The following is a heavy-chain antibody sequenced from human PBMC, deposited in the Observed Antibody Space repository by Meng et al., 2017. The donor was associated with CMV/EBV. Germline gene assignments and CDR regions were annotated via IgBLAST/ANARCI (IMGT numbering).Heavy chain of an antibody. V-gene: IGHV1-18*01. J-gene: IGHJ6*02. Sequence: ASVKVSCKASGYTFNSYDITWVRQAPGQGLEWMGWISAYNGNTNYAQKLQGRVTMTTDTSTSTAYMELRSLRSDDTAVYYCARDALYSSSWYYYYYGMDVWGQGTTVTVSS. CDR3: ARDALYSSSWYYYYYGMDV. D-gene: IGHD6-13*01. CDR1: GYTFNSYD. CDR2: ISAYNGNT.